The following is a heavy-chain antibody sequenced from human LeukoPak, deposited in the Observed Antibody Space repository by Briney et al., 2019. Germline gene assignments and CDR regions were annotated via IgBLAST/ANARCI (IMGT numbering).Heavy chain of an antibody. CDR2: ISSSSSYI. CDR3: ARYSGYAWYYYYMDV. Sequence: GGSLRLACAASGFTFSSYSMNWVRQAPGKGLEWVSSISSSSSYIYYAGSVKGRFTISRDNAKNSLYLQMNSLRAEDTAVYYCARYSGYAWYYYYMDVWGKGTTVTVSS. CDR1: GFTFSSYS. J-gene: IGHJ6*03. V-gene: IGHV3-21*01. D-gene: IGHD5-12*01.